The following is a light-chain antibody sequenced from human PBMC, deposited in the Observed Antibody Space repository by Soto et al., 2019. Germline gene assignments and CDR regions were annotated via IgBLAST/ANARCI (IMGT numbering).Light chain of an antibody. CDR3: QQRYAWPPLT. CDR2: DAS. CDR1: QDVRAY. V-gene: IGKV3-11*01. Sequence: VVTQSPATLSLSPGEGATLSCRTSQDVRAYVAWYQHKPGQAPRLLIYDASNRATGVPARFSGSGSGTDLTLTISSLEPEDFAVYYCQQRYAWPPLTFGGGTKVEI. J-gene: IGKJ4*01.